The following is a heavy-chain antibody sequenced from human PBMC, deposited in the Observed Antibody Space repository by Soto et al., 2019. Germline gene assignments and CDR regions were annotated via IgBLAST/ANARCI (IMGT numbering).Heavy chain of an antibody. CDR1: GDSVSSNSAS. CDR2: TYYKSKWNN. CDR3: TGITWFRGMDV. Sequence: PSQTLLLPCDISGDSVSSNSASWNLIRQSPSRGLEWLGRTYYKSKWNNDYALSVKSRITINPDTSKNQFSLHLSSVTPDDTAVYYCTGITWFRGMDVWGQGTPVTVYS. V-gene: IGHV6-1*01. D-gene: IGHD3-10*01. J-gene: IGHJ6*02.